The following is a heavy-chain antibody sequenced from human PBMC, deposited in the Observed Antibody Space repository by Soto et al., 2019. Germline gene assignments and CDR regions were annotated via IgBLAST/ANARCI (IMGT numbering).Heavy chain of an antibody. V-gene: IGHV1-18*01. CDR2: INPYNGNT. CDR1: GYTFINYG. CDR3: VREGVAPYYYYGMDV. Sequence: GASVKVSCKASGYTFINYGISWVRQAPGQGLEWMGWINPYNGNTNYAQKAQGGVTMTSDTSTNTAYMELRSLRSDDTAVYYCVREGVAPYYYYGMDVWGQWTPVTVSS. D-gene: IGHD5-12*01. J-gene: IGHJ6*02.